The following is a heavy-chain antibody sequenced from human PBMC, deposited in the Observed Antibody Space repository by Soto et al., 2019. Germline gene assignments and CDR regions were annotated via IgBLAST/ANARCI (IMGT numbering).Heavy chain of an antibody. CDR1: GYTFTSYG. CDR2: ISAYNGNT. V-gene: IGHV1-18*01. D-gene: IGHD3-3*01. Sequence: GASVKVSCKASGYTFTSYGISWVRQAPGQGLEWMGWISAYNGNTNYAQKLQGRVTMTTDTSTSTAYMELRSLRSDDTAVYYCARVYDFWSGYYRDWFDPWGQGTLVTVSS. CDR3: ARVYDFWSGYYRDWFDP. J-gene: IGHJ5*02.